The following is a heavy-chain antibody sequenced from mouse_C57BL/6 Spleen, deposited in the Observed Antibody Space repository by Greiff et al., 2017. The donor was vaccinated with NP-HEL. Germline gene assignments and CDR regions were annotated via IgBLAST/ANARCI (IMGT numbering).Heavy chain of an antibody. CDR3: ARWYYSNYFDY. V-gene: IGHV1-76*01. CDR1: GYTFTDYY. J-gene: IGHJ2*01. CDR2: IYPGSGNT. Sequence: VQLVESGAELVRPGASVKLSCKASGYTFTDYYINWVKQRPGQGLEWIARIYPGSGNTYYNEKFKGKATLTAEKSSSTAYMQLSSLTSEDSAVYFCARWYYSNYFDYWGQGTTLTVSS. D-gene: IGHD2-5*01.